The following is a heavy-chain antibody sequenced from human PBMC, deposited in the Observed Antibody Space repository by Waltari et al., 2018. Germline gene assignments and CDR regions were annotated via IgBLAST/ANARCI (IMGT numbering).Heavy chain of an antibody. D-gene: IGHD3-9*01. CDR2: INHSGST. CDR3: ARGKLRYFDWLPTRMTTAAFDI. CDR1: GGSFSGYY. J-gene: IGHJ3*02. V-gene: IGHV4-34*01. Sequence: QVQLQQWGAGLLKPSETLSLPCALYGGSFSGYYWSWIRQPPGTGLEWIGEINHSGSTNYNPSLKSRVTISVDTSKNQFSLKLSSVTAADTAVYYCARGKLRYFDWLPTRMTTAAFDIWGQGTMVTVSS.